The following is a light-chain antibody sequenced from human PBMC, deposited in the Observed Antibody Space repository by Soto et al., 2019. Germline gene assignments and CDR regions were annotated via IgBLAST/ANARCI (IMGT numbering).Light chain of an antibody. CDR2: GVS. CDR3: QQYGSTRT. Sequence: EIVLTQSPGTLSLSPGETATLSCRASQSLTSSYLAWYQQRPGQAPSLLIYGVSSRATGIPDRFSGSGSGTDFTLTISRLEPEDFAVYYCQQYGSTRTFGHGTKVDIK. V-gene: IGKV3-20*01. CDR1: QSLTSSY. J-gene: IGKJ1*01.